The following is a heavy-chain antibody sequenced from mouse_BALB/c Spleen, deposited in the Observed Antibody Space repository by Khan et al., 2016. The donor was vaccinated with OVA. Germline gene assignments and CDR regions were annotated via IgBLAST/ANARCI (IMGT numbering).Heavy chain of an antibody. CDR1: GYSITSDYA. J-gene: IGHJ3*01. CDR2: ISYSGST. CDR3: ARPVYSAWFAY. D-gene: IGHD1-1*01. V-gene: IGHV3-2*02. Sequence: VQLKESGPGLVKPSQSLSLTCTVTGYSITSDYAWNWIRQFPGNKLEWMGYISYSGSTSYNPSLKSRISITRDTSKNQFFLQLNSVTTEDTATXDCARPVYSAWFAYWGQGTLVTVSA.